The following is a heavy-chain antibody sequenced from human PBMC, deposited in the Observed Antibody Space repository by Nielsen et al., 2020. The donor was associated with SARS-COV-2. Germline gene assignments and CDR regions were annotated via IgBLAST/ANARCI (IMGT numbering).Heavy chain of an antibody. Sequence: LSLTCAASGFTFSSYGMHWVRQAPGKGLEWVAVISYDGSNKYYADSVKGRFTISRDNSKNTLYLQMNSLRAEDTAVYYCAKDFSGSYPTYYFDYWGQGTLVTVSS. CDR2: ISYDGSNK. CDR3: AKDFSGSYPTYYFDY. D-gene: IGHD1-26*01. CDR1: GFTFSSYG. V-gene: IGHV3-30*18. J-gene: IGHJ4*02.